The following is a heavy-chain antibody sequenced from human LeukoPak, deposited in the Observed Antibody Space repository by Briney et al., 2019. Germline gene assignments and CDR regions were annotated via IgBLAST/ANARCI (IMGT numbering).Heavy chain of an antibody. Sequence: GGSLRLSCAASGFTFSSYGMHWVRQAPGKGLEWVAVISYDGSNEYYADSVKGRFTISRDNSKNTLYLQMNSLRAEDTAVYYCAKGDYYDSSGYYQYSFDYWGQGTLVTVSS. CDR1: GFTFSSYG. J-gene: IGHJ4*02. CDR2: ISYDGSNE. D-gene: IGHD3-22*01. CDR3: AKGDYYDSSGYYQYSFDY. V-gene: IGHV3-30*18.